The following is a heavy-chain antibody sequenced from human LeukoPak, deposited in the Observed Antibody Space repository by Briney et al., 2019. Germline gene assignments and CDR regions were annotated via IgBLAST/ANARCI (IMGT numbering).Heavy chain of an antibody. J-gene: IGHJ6*03. V-gene: IGHV4-34*01. CDR1: GGSFSGYY. Sequence: SETLSLTCAVYGGSFSGYYWSWIRQPPGKGLEWLGEINHSGSTNYNPSLKSRVTISVDTSKNQFSLKLSSVTAADTAVHYCARGPYYDFWSGYPPSRYYMDVWGKGTTVTVSS. CDR2: INHSGST. D-gene: IGHD3-3*01. CDR3: ARGPYYDFWSGYPPSRYYMDV.